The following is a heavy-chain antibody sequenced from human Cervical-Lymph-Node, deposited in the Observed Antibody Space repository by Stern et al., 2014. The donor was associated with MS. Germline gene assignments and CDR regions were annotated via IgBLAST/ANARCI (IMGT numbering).Heavy chain of an antibody. CDR3: ARDYEDTSMLFDH. CDR1: GFTFSSYG. V-gene: IGHV3-30*03. J-gene: IGHJ4*02. D-gene: IGHD2-8*01. CDR2: ISYDGNHK. Sequence: VQLVESGGPVVQPGRSLRLSCAASGFTFSSYGMHWVRQAPGKGLEWATVISYDGNHKYYAASVKGRFTISRDNSKNTLHLQMNSVTPDDTAIYYCARDYEDTSMLFDHWGQGTLVTVSS.